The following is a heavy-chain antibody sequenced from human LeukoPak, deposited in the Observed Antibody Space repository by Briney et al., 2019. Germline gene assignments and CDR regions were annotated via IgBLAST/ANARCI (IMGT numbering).Heavy chain of an antibody. CDR2: ISWDSSST. CDR3: AELGITMIGGV. Sequence: GGSLRLSCVASGFTFDDFTTHWVRQRPGKGLEWVSLISWDSSSTYFTDSVKGRFTISRDNAKNSLYLQMNSLRAEDTAVYYCAELGITMIGGVWGKGTTVTISS. V-gene: IGHV3-43*01. CDR1: GFTFDDFT. J-gene: IGHJ6*04. D-gene: IGHD3-10*02.